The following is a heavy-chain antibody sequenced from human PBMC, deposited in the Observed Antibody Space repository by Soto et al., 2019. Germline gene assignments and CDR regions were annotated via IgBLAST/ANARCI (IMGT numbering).Heavy chain of an antibody. CDR2: IIPIFGTA. Sequence: SVKVSCKASGGTFSSYAISWVRQAPGQGLEWMGGIIPIFGTANYAQKFQGRVTITADESTSTAYMELSSLRSEDTAVYYCARDPLYDTSPDYFYYWGQGTLVTVSS. J-gene: IGHJ4*02. CDR3: ARDPLYDTSPDYFYY. D-gene: IGHD3-22*01. CDR1: GGTFSSYA. V-gene: IGHV1-69*13.